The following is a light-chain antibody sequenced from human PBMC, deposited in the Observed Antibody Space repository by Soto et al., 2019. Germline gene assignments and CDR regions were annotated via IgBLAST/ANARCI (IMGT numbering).Light chain of an antibody. Sequence: QSVLTQPPSVSGAPGQRVTISYTGSSSNIGAGYDVHWYQQLPGTAPKLLIYANSYRPSGVPDRFSASKSGTSASLAITGLQAEDEADYFCQTYDRSLSVVVFGGGTKLTVL. CDR1: SSNIGAGYD. CDR2: ANS. J-gene: IGLJ2*01. V-gene: IGLV1-40*01. CDR3: QTYDRSLSVVV.